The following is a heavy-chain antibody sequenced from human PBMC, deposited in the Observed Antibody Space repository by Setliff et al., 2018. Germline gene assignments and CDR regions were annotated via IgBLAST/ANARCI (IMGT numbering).Heavy chain of an antibody. CDR1: GESFSGHY. J-gene: IGHJ4*01. Sequence: SETLSLTCAVYGESFSGHYWSWIRQPPGKGLEWIGEINHSGSTNYNPSLKSRVTISVDTSKNQFSLKLSSVAAADTAVYYRARGFGVRGGGACYTDGPYYFDYWG. V-gene: IGHV4-34*01. D-gene: IGHD2-21*02. CDR3: ARGFGVRGGGACYTDGPYYFDY. CDR2: INHSGST.